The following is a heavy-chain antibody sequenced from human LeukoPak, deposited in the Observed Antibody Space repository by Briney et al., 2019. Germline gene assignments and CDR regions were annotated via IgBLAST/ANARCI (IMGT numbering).Heavy chain of an antibody. CDR2: IYYSGST. V-gene: IGHV4-61*01. CDR3: ARDQGSRYDFWSGFPRGYGMDV. Sequence: RTSETLSLTCTVSGGSVSSGSYYWSWVRQPPGKGLEWIGCIYYSGSTNYNPSLKSRVTRSVDTSKNQFSLKLSSVTAADTAVYYCARDQGSRYDFWSGFPRGYGMDVWGQGTTVTVSS. D-gene: IGHD3-3*01. J-gene: IGHJ6*02. CDR1: GGSVSSGSYY.